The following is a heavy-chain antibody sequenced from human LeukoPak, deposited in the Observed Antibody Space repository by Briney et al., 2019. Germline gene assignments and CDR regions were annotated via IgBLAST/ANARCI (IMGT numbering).Heavy chain of an antibody. CDR1: VYTFSDNY. D-gene: IGHD2-21*02. CDR2: INPHSGGT. J-gene: IGHJ3*02. V-gene: IGHV1-2*02. CDR3: AREFMRVTAFDI. Sequence: GASVKVSCTASVYTFSDNYIHWVRQAPGQGLEWMGWINPHSGGTNYGENFQGRVTLTRDTSISTAHMDLSSLISDDTAVYYCAREFMRVTAFDIWGQGTMVTVSS.